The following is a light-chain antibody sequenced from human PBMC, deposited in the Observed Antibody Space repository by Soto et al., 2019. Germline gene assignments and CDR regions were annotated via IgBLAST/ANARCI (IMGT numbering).Light chain of an antibody. CDR1: QNVYINS. J-gene: IGKJ3*01. CDR2: GAS. V-gene: IGKV3-20*01. CDR3: QQYGDSPLT. Sequence: EVVLTQSPGTLSLSPGERATLSCRASQNVYINSLAWYQQKPGQPPRLLIYGASTRAAAIPDRFSGSGSGADFALSIDGLEPEYFAISYCQQYGDSPLTFGPGTRVD.